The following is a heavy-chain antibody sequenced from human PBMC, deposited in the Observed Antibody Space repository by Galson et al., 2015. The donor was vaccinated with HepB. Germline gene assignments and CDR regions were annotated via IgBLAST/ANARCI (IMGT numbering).Heavy chain of an antibody. D-gene: IGHD5-18*01. CDR3: ATSAGHSTDPYYMNF. CDR1: GGTFNVYA. J-gene: IGHJ6*03. CDR2: IIPMFGAA. Sequence: SVKVSCKASGGTFNVYAISWVRQAPGQGLEWMGGIIPMFGAATDAQKFQGRVTISPDKSPTTAYLEFSSLRSEDTAVYYCATSAGHSTDPYYMNFWGEGTTVTV. V-gene: IGHV1-69*06.